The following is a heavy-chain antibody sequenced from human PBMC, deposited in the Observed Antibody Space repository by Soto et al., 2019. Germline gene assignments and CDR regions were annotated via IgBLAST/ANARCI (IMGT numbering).Heavy chain of an antibody. CDR3: ARPGGTTPAVWYFDL. Sequence: QVQLQESGPGLVKPSETLSLTCSVSGVYISSHYWSWIRQPPGKGLEWIGYVYHSGKTDSNPSLKSRITISMDTSKNQVSLSLTSVTAADTAVYYCARPGGTTPAVWYFDLWGRGTLVTVSS. CDR2: VYHSGKT. J-gene: IGHJ2*01. D-gene: IGHD1-26*01. V-gene: IGHV4-59*08. CDR1: GVYISSHY.